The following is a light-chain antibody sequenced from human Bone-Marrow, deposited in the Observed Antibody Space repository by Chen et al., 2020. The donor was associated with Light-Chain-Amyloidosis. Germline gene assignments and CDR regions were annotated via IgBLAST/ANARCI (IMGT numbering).Light chain of an antibody. CDR2: DAS. V-gene: IGKV1-13*02. J-gene: IGKJ2*01. Sequence: AIQLTQSPSSLSASVGDRVIITCRASQSINSALAWYQQKPGKPPNLLIYDASSLKSGVPSRFSGSGSGTDFTLTISSLQPEDFATYYCQQFNSYPRTFGQGTKLEIK. CDR1: QSINSA. CDR3: QQFNSYPRT.